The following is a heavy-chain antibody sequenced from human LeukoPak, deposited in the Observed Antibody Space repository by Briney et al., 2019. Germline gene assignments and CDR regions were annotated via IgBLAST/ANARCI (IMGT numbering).Heavy chain of an antibody. J-gene: IGHJ4*02. CDR2: ISGSGDIR. CDR1: GFTVSNYD. D-gene: IGHD6-19*01. CDR3: AKEDGKVAGSLRYSDY. V-gene: IGHV3-23*01. Sequence: GSPRLSCAASGFTVSNYDVSGDSQAPGQGLAWVSGISGSGDIRVYADSVKGRFTISRDNSKNTLYLQMSSLRGEYTAVYYCAKEDGKVAGSLRYSDYWGQGTLVTVSS.